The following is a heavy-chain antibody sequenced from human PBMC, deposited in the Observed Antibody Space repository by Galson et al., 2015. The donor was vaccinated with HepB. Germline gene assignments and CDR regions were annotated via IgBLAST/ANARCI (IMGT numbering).Heavy chain of an antibody. J-gene: IGHJ3*02. Sequence: SLRLSCAASGFTFDDYAMHWVRQAPGKGLEWVSGISWNSGSIGYADSVKGRFTISRDNAKNSLYLQMNSLRAEDTALYYCAKDLVPAVDYYDSSGSGAFDIWGQGTMVTVSS. CDR3: AKDLVPAVDYYDSSGSGAFDI. CDR2: ISWNSGSI. D-gene: IGHD3-22*01. CDR1: GFTFDDYA. V-gene: IGHV3-9*01.